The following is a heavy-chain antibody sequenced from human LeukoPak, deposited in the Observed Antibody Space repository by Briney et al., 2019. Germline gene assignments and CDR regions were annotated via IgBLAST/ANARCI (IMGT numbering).Heavy chain of an antibody. Sequence: SETLSLTCTVSGGSISSGGYYWSWIRQHPGKGLVWIGYIYYSGSTYYNPSLKSRVTISVDTSKNQFSLKLSSVTAADTAVYYCARVRLWSGYYYYYMDVWGKGTTVTVSS. J-gene: IGHJ6*03. CDR2: IYYSGST. CDR1: GGSISSGGYY. CDR3: ARVRLWSGYYYYYMDV. V-gene: IGHV4-31*03. D-gene: IGHD3-3*01.